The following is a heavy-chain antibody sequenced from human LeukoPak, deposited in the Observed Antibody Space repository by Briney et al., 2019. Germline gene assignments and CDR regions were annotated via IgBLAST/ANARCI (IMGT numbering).Heavy chain of an antibody. CDR2: IYYSGST. D-gene: IGHD2-21*01. J-gene: IGHJ4*02. Sequence: PSETLSLTCTVSGGSISSYYWSWIRQPPGKGLEWIGYIYYSGSTNYNPSLKSRVTISVDTSKNQFSLKLSSVTAADTAVYYCAGGESGPYIPFFDYWGQGTLVTVSS. V-gene: IGHV4-59*01. CDR1: GGSISSYY. CDR3: AGGESGPYIPFFDY.